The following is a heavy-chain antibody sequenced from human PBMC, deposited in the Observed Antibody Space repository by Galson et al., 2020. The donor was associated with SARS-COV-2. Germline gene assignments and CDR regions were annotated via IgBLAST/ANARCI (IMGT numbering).Heavy chain of an antibody. CDR3: AKDLVGITLAPVLVFDS. Sequence: GGSLRLSCAASGFAFSSYAMSWVRQAPGKGLEWVSAINGRGGSTFYADSVQGRFTISRDNSKNTLYLQMNSLSAEDTVVYYCAKDLVGITLAPVLVFDSWGQGTLVIVSS. D-gene: IGHD2-8*02. CDR2: INGRGGST. J-gene: IGHJ4*02. V-gene: IGHV3-23*01. CDR1: GFAFSSYA.